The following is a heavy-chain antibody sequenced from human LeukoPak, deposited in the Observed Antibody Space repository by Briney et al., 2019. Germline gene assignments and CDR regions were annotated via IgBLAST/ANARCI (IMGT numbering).Heavy chain of an antibody. V-gene: IGHV3-33*01. Sequence: QPGGSLRLSCATSGFIFSRFGMHWVRQAPGKGLEWVAAIQSDGSQEYFADSVKGRSTISRDKSKSTMYLQIDTLRAEDTAVYYCARDSCLIKTCLDYWGQGTLVTVSS. CDR3: ARDSCLIKTCLDY. CDR1: GFIFSRFG. J-gene: IGHJ4*02. CDR2: IQSDGSQE. D-gene: IGHD3-10*01.